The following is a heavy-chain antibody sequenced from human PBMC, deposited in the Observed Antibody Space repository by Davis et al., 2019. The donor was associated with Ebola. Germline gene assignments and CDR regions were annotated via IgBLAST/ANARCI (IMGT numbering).Heavy chain of an antibody. J-gene: IGHJ6*02. D-gene: IGHD3-16*02. CDR2: IKQDGSEK. Sequence: GESLKISCAASGFTFSSYWMSWVRQAPGKGLEWVDNIKQDGSEKYYVDSVKGRFTISRDNAKNSLYLQMNSLRAEDTAVYYCARVHSNMITFGGVIVVGVGRRYYYGMDVWGQGTTVTVSS. V-gene: IGHV3-7*03. CDR1: GFTFSSYW. CDR3: ARVHSNMITFGGVIVVGVGRRYYYGMDV.